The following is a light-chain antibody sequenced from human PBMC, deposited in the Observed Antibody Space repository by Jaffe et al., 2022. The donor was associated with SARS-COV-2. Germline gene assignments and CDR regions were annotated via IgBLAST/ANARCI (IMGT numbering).Light chain of an antibody. CDR1: SSNMGTYT. CDR3: AAWDDSPNSYV. Sequence: QSLLTQPSSTSGTPGQRVTLSCSGTSSNMGTYTVNWYRHLPGTAPKLLIYKNDQRPSGVPDRFSGSKSGTSASLVISGLQSEDEADYYCAAWDDSPNSYVFGTGTKVTVL. J-gene: IGLJ1*01. CDR2: KND. V-gene: IGLV1-44*01.